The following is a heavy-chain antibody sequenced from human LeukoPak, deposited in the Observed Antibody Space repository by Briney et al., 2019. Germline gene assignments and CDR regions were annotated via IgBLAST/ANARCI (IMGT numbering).Heavy chain of an antibody. CDR1: GFTFSSCS. CDR3: ARDSV. Sequence: PGGSLRLSCAASGFTFSSCSMNWVRQAPGKGLEWVSYISSSSTIYYADSVKGRFTISRDNAKNSLYLQMNSLRDEDTAVYYCARDSVWGQGTLVTVSS. J-gene: IGHJ4*02. CDR2: ISSSSTI. V-gene: IGHV3-48*02.